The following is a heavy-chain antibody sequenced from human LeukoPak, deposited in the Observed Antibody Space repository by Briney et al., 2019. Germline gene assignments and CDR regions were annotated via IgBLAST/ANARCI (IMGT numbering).Heavy chain of an antibody. CDR2: IGSSSSTV. V-gene: IGHV3-48*01. CDR1: GFTFSSYS. J-gene: IGHJ4*02. Sequence: GGSLTLSCAASGFTFSSYSMNWVRQAPRKGLEWVSYIGSSSSTVHYADSVKGRFTISRDNANNSLYLQMNSLRAEDTAVYYCARDHLYTVNFDYWGQGTLVTVSS. CDR3: ARDHLYTVNFDY. D-gene: IGHD2-2*02.